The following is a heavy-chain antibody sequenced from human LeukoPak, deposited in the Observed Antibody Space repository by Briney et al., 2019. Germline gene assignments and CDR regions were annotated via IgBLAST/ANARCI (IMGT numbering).Heavy chain of an antibody. CDR2: VNSDSGDT. CDR1: GYTFIGYF. V-gene: IGHV1-2*06. CDR3: ARDLYSTSHWELDY. J-gene: IGHJ4*02. D-gene: IGHD2-15*01. Sequence: KPGASVKVSCKTSGYTFIGYFIHWVRQAPGQGLEWMGRVNSDSGDTNYAQHFQGRVTMTRDTSITTAYMELSSLTSDDTAVYYCARDLYSTSHWELDYWGLGTLVTVSS.